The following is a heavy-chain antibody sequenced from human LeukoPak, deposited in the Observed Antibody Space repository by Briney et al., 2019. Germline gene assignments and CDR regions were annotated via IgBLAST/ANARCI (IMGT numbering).Heavy chain of an antibody. CDR1: GYTFTGYY. V-gene: IGHV1-2*02. Sequence: GASVKVSFKASGYTFTGYYMHWVRQAPGQGLEWMGWINPNSGGTNYAQKFQGRVTMTRDTSISTAYMELSRLRSDDTAVYYCARGEYYGSGSYYYILFDYWGQGTLVTVSS. J-gene: IGHJ4*02. D-gene: IGHD3-10*01. CDR2: INPNSGGT. CDR3: ARGEYYGSGSYYYILFDY.